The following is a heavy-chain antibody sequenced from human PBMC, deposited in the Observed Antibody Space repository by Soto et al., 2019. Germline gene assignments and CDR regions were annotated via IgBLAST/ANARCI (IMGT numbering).Heavy chain of an antibody. V-gene: IGHV1-46*03. CDR1: GYTFTSYY. D-gene: IGHD4-17*01. CDR3: ARAFYGDYGYFDY. CDR2: INPSGGST. Sequence: QVQLVQSGAEVKKPGASVKVSCKASGYTFTSYYMHWVRQAPGQGLEWMGIINPSGGSTWSAQKFQGRVTMTWDTSTSTVYMELSSLRSEDTAVYYCARAFYGDYGYFDYWGQGTRVTVSS. J-gene: IGHJ4*02.